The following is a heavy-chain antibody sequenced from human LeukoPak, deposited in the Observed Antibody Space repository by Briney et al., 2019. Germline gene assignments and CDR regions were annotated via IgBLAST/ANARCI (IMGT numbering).Heavy chain of an antibody. Sequence: GGSLRLSCAASGFTFSTYSMNWVRQAPGKGLEWVSYISTSSSTIYYADSVKGRFTISRDNAKNSLYLQINSLRAEDTAMYYCATSRSGYFDYWGQGTLVTVSS. CDR3: ATSRSGYFDY. CDR2: ISTSSSTI. D-gene: IGHD2-15*01. CDR1: GFTFSTYS. J-gene: IGHJ4*02. V-gene: IGHV3-48*04.